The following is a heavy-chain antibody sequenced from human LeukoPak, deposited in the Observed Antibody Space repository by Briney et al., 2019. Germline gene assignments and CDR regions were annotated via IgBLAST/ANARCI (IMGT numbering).Heavy chain of an antibody. V-gene: IGHV3-7*01. CDR2: IKKDGSEK. CDR1: GFTFRSYW. Sequence: GGSLRLSCAASGFTFRSYWMSWVRQAPGKGLEWVASIKKDGSEKYYVDSVKGRFTVSRDNAKSSLYLQVNSLRVEDTAVYYCARDNWNDAPGGFDPWGQGTLVTVSS. J-gene: IGHJ5*02. CDR3: ARDNWNDAPGGFDP. D-gene: IGHD1-20*01.